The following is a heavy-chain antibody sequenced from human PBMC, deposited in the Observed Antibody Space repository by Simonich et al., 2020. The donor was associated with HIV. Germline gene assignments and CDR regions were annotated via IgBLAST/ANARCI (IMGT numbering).Heavy chain of an antibody. V-gene: IGHV4-39*01. CDR3: ASITGTTFRVSY. CDR2: IYYSVGT. D-gene: IGHD1-7*01. Sequence: QLQLQESGPGLVKPSETLSLTCTVSGGSISSSSYYWGWIRQPPGKGLEWIGSIYYSVGTYYTPSLKSRVTISVDTSKNQFSLKLSSVTAADTAVYYCASITGTTFRVSYWGQGTLVTVSS. J-gene: IGHJ4*02. CDR1: GGSISSSSYY.